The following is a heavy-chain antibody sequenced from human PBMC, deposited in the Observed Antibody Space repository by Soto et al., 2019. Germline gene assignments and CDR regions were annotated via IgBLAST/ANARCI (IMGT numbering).Heavy chain of an antibody. D-gene: IGHD4-4*01. Sequence: QVQLVQSGAEVKKPGSSVKVSCTASGGTFSSYAISWVRQAPGQGLEWMGGIIPIFGTANYAQKFQGRVTITADKSTSTAYMELSSLRSEDTAVYYCARGTTVTTYYYYYRMDVWGQGTTVTVSS. J-gene: IGHJ6*02. CDR2: IIPIFGTA. V-gene: IGHV1-69*06. CDR1: GGTFSSYA. CDR3: ARGTTVTTYYYYYRMDV.